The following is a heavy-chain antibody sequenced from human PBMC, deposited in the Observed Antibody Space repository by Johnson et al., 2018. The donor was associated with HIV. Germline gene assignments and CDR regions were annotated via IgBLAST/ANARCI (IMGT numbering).Heavy chain of an antibody. CDR1: GFIFSKYN. J-gene: IGHJ3*02. CDR2: ITSSGSSV. Sequence: QVTLVESGGGFVKAGGSLRLSCEVSGFIFSKYNMAWIRQAPGKGLECLSYITSSGSSVYYADSVKGRFTISRDNARASLFLRINSLRADDSGVYYCARDGGVAAAVGVVAFDIWGQGTLVTVSS. D-gene: IGHD6-13*01. V-gene: IGHV3-11*04. CDR3: ARDGGVAAAVGVVAFDI.